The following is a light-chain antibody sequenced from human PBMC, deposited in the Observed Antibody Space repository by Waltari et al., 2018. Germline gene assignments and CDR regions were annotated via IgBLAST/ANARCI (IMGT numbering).Light chain of an antibody. Sequence: QSDLAQPASVSGSPGQSITISCTGSSSDVGGYDFVAWYQQRPGEAPKLMIYDVSRRPSGISNRFSGSKSGHTASLTISGLQAEDEADYYCASHTTSSTHVVFGGGTKLTVL. CDR1: SSDVGGYDF. V-gene: IGLV2-14*03. CDR3: ASHTTSSTHVV. CDR2: DVS. J-gene: IGLJ2*01.